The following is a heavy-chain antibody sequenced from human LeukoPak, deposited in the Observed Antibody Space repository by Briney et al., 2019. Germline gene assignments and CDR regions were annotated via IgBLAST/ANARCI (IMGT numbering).Heavy chain of an antibody. V-gene: IGHV3-23*01. CDR3: AKDRDTALYY. CDR2: ISGSRCST. CDR1: GFTFSSYA. D-gene: IGHD5-18*01. J-gene: IGHJ4*02. Sequence: PGGSLRLSCAASGFTFSSYAMSWVRQAPGKGLEWVSAISGSRCSTYHADSVKGRFTISRDNSKNTLYLQMNSLRAEDTAVYYCAKDRDTALYYWGQGTLVTVSS.